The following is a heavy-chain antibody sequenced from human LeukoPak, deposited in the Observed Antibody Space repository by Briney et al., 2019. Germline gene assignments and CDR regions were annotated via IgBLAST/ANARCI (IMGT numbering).Heavy chain of an antibody. Sequence: SETLSLTCTVSGGSFSSYYWSWIRQPPGKGLEWIGYIYSSGTTNYNPSLKGRGTISIDTSKNQFSLKLTSVTAADTAVYYCARPSSGQRLGMDVWGQGTTVTVSS. J-gene: IGHJ6*02. CDR2: IYSSGTT. CDR3: ARPSSGQRLGMDV. V-gene: IGHV4-59*08. D-gene: IGHD6-19*01. CDR1: GGSFSSYY.